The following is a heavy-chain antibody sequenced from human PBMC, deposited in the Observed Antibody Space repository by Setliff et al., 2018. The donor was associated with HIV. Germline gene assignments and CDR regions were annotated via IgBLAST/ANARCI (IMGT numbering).Heavy chain of an antibody. CDR1: GFTVSSNY. D-gene: IGHD3-16*02. V-gene: IGHV3-66*01. CDR2: IYSGGST. Sequence: PGGSLRLSCAASGFTVSSNYMNWVRQAPGKGPEWVSVIYSGGSTYYADSVKGRFTISRDNSKNTLYLQMNRLRAEDTAVYYCARDEDYDYVWGSYRYTGIGAFDIWGQGTMVTVS. J-gene: IGHJ3*02. CDR3: ARDEDYDYVWGSYRYTGIGAFDI.